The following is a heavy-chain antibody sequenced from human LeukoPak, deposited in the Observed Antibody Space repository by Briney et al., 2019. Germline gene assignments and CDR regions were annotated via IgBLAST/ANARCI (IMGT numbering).Heavy chain of an antibody. CDR2: IYNSGNT. Sequence: SETLSLTCTVSGGSISNYYWSWIRQPPGKGLEWIGYIYNSGNTNYNPSLKSRVTISVDTSMNQFSLKLSSVTAADTAVYYCARHWGNKWFDSWGQGTLVTVSS. D-gene: IGHD7-27*01. CDR1: GGSISNYY. J-gene: IGHJ5*01. CDR3: ARHWGNKWFDS. V-gene: IGHV4-59*01.